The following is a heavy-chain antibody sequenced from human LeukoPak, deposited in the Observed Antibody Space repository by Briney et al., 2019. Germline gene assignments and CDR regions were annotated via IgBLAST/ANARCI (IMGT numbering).Heavy chain of an antibody. J-gene: IGHJ4*02. CDR3: ARGATYYYDSSGYYFDY. CDR1: GYTFTSYG. D-gene: IGHD3-22*01. CDR2: MSPNNGDT. Sequence: ASVKVSCKASGYTFTSYGISWVRQATGQGLEWLGWMSPNNGDTGYAQKFQGRVTMTTDTSTSTAYMELRSLRSDDTAVYYCARGATYYYDSSGYYFDYWGQGTLVTVSS. V-gene: IGHV1-18*01.